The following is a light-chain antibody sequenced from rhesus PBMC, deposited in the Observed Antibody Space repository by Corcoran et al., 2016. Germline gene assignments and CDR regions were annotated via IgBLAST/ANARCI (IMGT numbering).Light chain of an antibody. J-gene: IGLJ1*01. CDR3: SSYASSGTFI. V-gene: IGLV2-13*01. CDR1: SSDVGGYNR. Sequence: QAALTQSPSMSGSPGQSVTISCTGTSSDVGGYNRVSWYQQHPGKAPKLMIYEVSKRPSGVSDRFSGSKSANTASLTISGLQTEDGADYSCSSYASSGTFIFGSGTRLTVL. CDR2: EVS.